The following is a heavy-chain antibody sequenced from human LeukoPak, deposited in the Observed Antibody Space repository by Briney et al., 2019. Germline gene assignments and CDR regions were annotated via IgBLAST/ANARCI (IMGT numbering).Heavy chain of an antibody. Sequence: SGGSLRLSCTVSGFTVSSNSMSWVRQAPGKGLEWVSFIYSDNTHYSDSVKGRFTISRDNAKNSLYLQMNSLRVEDTAVYYCARDRYSGSYPLDYWGQGTLVTVSS. CDR1: GFTVSSNS. CDR3: ARDRYSGSYPLDY. CDR2: IYSDNT. J-gene: IGHJ4*02. D-gene: IGHD1-26*01. V-gene: IGHV3-53*01.